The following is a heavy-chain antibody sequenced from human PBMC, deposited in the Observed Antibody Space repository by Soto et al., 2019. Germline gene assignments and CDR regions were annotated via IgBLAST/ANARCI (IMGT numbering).Heavy chain of an antibody. D-gene: IGHD1-26*01. CDR1: GFTFGDYG. CDR2: ISASAINT. Sequence: ELQLLESGGGLVQPGGSLRLSCAASGFTFGDYGMSWVGQAPGTGLEWVSTISASAINTFYGDSVKGRFTISRDNSKNTVFLQMNSLRAEDSALYYCAKGDYGGSYDDAFDVWGQGTKVTVSS. CDR3: AKGDYGGSYDDAFDV. V-gene: IGHV3-23*01. J-gene: IGHJ3*01.